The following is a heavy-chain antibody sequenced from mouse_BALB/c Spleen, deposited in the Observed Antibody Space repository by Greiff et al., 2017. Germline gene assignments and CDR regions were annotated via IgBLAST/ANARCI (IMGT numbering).Heavy chain of an antibody. CDR2: ISNGGGST. Sequence: EVQRVESGGGLVQPGGSLKLSCAASGFTFSSYTMSWVRQTPEKRLEWVAYISNGGGSTYYPDTVKGRFTISRDNAKNTLYLQMSSLKSEDTAMYYCARHYDYGYAMDYWGQGTSVTVSS. V-gene: IGHV5-12-2*01. D-gene: IGHD2-4*01. CDR1: GFTFSSYT. J-gene: IGHJ4*01. CDR3: ARHYDYGYAMDY.